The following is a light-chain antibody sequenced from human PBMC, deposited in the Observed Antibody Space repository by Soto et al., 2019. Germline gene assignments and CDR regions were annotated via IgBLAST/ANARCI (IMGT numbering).Light chain of an antibody. CDR3: QHYNNWPST. J-gene: IGKJ2*01. V-gene: IGKV3-15*01. Sequence: EIVMTQSPATLSVSPGERATLSCRASQSVSSNLVWYQQKPGQAPTLLIYAASARATGIPVRFSGSRSGTEFTLTISSLQSEDFAVYYCQHYNNWPSTFGQGTKVDIK. CDR1: QSVSSN. CDR2: AAS.